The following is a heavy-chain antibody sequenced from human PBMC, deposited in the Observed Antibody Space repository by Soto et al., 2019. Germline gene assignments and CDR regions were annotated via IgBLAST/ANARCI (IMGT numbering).Heavy chain of an antibody. CDR1: GGSFSGYY. V-gene: IGHV4-34*01. CDR3: ARDWDITGSTDYYGMDV. CDR2: INHSGST. J-gene: IGHJ6*02. Sequence: PETLSLTCAVYGGSFSGYYWSWLRQPPGKGLEWIGEINHSGSTNYNPSLKSRVTISVDTSKNQFSLKLSSVTAADTAVYYCARDWDITGSTDYYGMDVWGQGPTVT. D-gene: IGHD1-7*01.